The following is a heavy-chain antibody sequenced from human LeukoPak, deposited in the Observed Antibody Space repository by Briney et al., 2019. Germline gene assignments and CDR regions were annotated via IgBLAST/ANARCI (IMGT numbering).Heavy chain of an antibody. CDR2: MNPNSGNT. CDR1: GYTFTSYD. Sequence: ASVKVSCKASGYTFTSYDINWVRQATGQGLEWMGWMNPNSGNTGYAQKLQGRVTMTTDTSTSTAYMELRSLRSDDTAVYYCARGGPRDYGDYWGQGTLVTVSS. V-gene: IGHV1-8*01. CDR3: ARGGPRDYGDY. J-gene: IGHJ4*02.